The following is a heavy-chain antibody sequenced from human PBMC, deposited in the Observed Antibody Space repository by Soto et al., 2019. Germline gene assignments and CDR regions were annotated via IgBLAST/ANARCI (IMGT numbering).Heavy chain of an antibody. CDR3: ARDGSGYDFWDGAHYFDY. Sequence: SQTMSLPWTVVGGSSVTYCGSWIRQSPGKGLEWIGYIYYNGRTNYNPSLKSRVTISVDTSENQFSLKLTSVSAADTAVYYCARDGSGYDFWDGAHYFDYRGQGIQVTVSS. J-gene: IGHJ4*02. CDR1: GGSSVTYC. V-gene: IGHV4-59*01. CDR2: IYYNGRT. D-gene: IGHD3-3*01.